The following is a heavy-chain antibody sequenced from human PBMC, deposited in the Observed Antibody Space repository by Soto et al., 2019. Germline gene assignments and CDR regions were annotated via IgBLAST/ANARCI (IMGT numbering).Heavy chain of an antibody. V-gene: IGHV3-48*02. J-gene: IGHJ3*01. Sequence: EAQLVESGGGLVQPGGSLRLSCVASGFSFSSYSVSWVRQAPGKGLEWISYIGPTSSRIYYADSVKGRFAISRDNAKNSLYLQVNRLRDEDTALYYCARARFTGDAREAFDVWAQGTMVTVSS. CDR3: ARARFTGDAREAFDV. D-gene: IGHD7-27*01. CDR1: GFSFSSYS. CDR2: IGPTSSRI.